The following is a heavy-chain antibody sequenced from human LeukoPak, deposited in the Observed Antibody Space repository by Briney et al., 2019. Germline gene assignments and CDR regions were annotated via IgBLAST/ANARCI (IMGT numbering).Heavy chain of an antibody. V-gene: IGHV3-23*01. J-gene: IGHJ6*02. CDR1: GFTFSTYA. D-gene: IGHD3-3*01. CDR2: ISGSGGST. CDR3: ARTGTIFGVVPHHESPSYGMDV. Sequence: GGSLRLSCAASGFTFSTYAMSWVRQAPGKGLEWVSAISGSGGSTNYADSVKGRVTVSRDNSKSTLYLQMNSLRAEDTAVYYCARTGTIFGVVPHHESPSYGMDVWGQGTTVTVSS.